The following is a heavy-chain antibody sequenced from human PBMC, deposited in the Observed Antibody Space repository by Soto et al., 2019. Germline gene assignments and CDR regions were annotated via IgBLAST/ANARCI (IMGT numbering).Heavy chain of an antibody. CDR1: GLTFSSYA. CDR2: ISGSGDNT. CDR3: AKDLGTDDFWSAYYTYYYMDV. D-gene: IGHD3-3*01. V-gene: IGHV3-23*01. J-gene: IGHJ6*03. Sequence: EVQLLESGGGLVQPGGPLRLSCAASGLTFSSYALNWVRQAPGKGLEWVSVISGSGDNTYYADSVKGRFTISRDNSKNTLYLQMNSLRAEDTAVYYCAKDLGTDDFWSAYYTYYYMDVWGKGTTVTVSS.